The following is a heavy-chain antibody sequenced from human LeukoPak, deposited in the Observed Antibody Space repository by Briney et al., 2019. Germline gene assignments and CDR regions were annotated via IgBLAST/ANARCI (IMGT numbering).Heavy chain of an antibody. CDR1: GFTFDDYA. CDR3: SAPVASAD. CDR2: ISGDGGST. V-gene: IGHV3-43*02. D-gene: IGHD6-19*01. Sequence: PGGSLRLSCAASGFTFDDYAMPWVRQAPGKGLEWVSLISGDGGSTYYADSVKGRFTISRDNSKNSLYLQMNSLRTEDTALYYCSAPVASADWGQGTLVTVSS. J-gene: IGHJ4*02.